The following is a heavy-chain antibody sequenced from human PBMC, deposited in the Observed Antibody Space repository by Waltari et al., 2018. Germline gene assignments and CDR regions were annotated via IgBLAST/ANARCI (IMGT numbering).Heavy chain of an antibody. CDR1: GGSISSYY. CDR3: GAGEITGTDPAGAFDI. CDR2: IYYSGST. D-gene: IGHD1-7*01. Sequence: QVQLQESGPGLVKPSETLSLTCTVSGGSISSYYWSWIRQPPGKGLEWIGYIYYSGSTNYNPSLKSRVTISVDTSKNQFSLKLSSVTAADTAVYYCGAGEITGTDPAGAFDIWGQGTMVTVSS. V-gene: IGHV4-59*01. J-gene: IGHJ3*02.